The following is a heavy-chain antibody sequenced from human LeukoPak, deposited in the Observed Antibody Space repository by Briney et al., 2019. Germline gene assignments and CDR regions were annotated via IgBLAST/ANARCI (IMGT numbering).Heavy chain of an antibody. CDR2: ISGSGGST. D-gene: IGHD4-17*01. J-gene: IGHJ4*02. CDR1: GFTFSSYG. Sequence: GGSLRLSCAASGFTFSSYGMSWVRQAPGKGVEWVSAISGSGGSTYYADSVKGRFTISRDNSKNTLYLQMNSLRAEDTAVYYCAKEWVYGDYFYDYWGQGTLVTVSS. CDR3: AKEWVYGDYFYDY. V-gene: IGHV3-23*01.